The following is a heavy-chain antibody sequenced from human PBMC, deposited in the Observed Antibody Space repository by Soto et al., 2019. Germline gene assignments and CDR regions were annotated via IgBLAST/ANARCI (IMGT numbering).Heavy chain of an antibody. CDR1: GFTVGSNY. CDR2: IYSGGST. Sequence: GGSLRLSCAASGFTVGSNYMSWVRQAPGKGLEWISVIYSGGSTYYADSVKGRFTISRDNSKNTLYLQMNSLRAEDTAVYYCARGSAMVRGADAFDIWGQGTMVTVSS. D-gene: IGHD3-10*01. V-gene: IGHV3-66*01. CDR3: ARGSAMVRGADAFDI. J-gene: IGHJ3*02.